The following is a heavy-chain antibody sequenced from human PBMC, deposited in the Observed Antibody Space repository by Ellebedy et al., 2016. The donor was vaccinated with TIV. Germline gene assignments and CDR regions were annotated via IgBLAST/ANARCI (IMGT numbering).Heavy chain of an antibody. CDR3: AKDLEWELLPGPLFDY. Sequence: GESLKISCAASGFTFSSYAMSWVRQAPGKGLEWVSAISGSGGSTYYADSVKGRFTISRDNSKNTLYLQMNSLRAEDTAVYYCAKDLEWELLPGPLFDYWGQGTLVTVSS. CDR2: ISGSGGST. J-gene: IGHJ4*02. V-gene: IGHV3-23*01. D-gene: IGHD1-26*01. CDR1: GFTFSSYA.